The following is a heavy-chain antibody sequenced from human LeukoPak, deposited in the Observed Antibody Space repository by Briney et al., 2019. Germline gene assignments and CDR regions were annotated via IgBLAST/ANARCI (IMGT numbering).Heavy chain of an antibody. V-gene: IGHV3-21*01. CDR1: GFTVSSNY. D-gene: IGHD3-10*01. CDR3: AIPYYGSGSYYPFDY. J-gene: IGHJ4*02. CDR2: ISSSSSYI. Sequence: GGSLRLSCAASGFTVSSNYMSWVRQAPGKGLEWVSSISSSSSYIYYADSVKGRFTISRDNAKNSLYLQMNSLRAEDTAVYYCAIPYYGSGSYYPFDYWGQGTLVTVSS.